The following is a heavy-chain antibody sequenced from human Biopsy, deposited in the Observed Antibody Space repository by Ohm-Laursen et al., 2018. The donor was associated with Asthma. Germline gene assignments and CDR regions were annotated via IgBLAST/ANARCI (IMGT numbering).Heavy chain of an antibody. J-gene: IGHJ4*02. V-gene: IGHV3-53*01. D-gene: IGHD6-19*01. CDR1: GFTVSRDH. CDR2: IYSGGTS. Sequence: SLRLSCSALGFTVSRDHMFWVRQAPGKGLEWVSVIYSGGTSHIADSVRGRFTISRDFSKNTLHLQMHSLRVEDTAVYYCARGDSSGWSHYYFDYWGQGTLVTVSS. CDR3: ARGDSSGWSHYYFDY.